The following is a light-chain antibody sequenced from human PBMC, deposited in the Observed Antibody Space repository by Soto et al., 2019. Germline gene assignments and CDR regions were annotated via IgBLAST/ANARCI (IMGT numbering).Light chain of an antibody. CDR2: EVS. CDR3: RSYKSSSSQV. Sequence: QSALTQPASVSGSPGQSITISCTGTSSDVGGYNYVSWYQQHPGKAPKLMIYEVSNRPSGVSNRFSGSKSGNTASPTISGLQAEDEADYYCRSYKSSSSQVFGTGTKLTVL. J-gene: IGLJ1*01. CDR1: SSDVGGYNY. V-gene: IGLV2-14*01.